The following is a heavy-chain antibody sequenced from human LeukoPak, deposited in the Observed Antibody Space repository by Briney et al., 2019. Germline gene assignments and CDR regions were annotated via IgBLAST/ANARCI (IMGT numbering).Heavy chain of an antibody. CDR2: INPNSGGT. J-gene: IGHJ5*02. Sequence: ASVKVSCKASGYTFTGYYMHWVRQAPGQGLEWMGWINPNSGGTNYAQKFQGRVTMTRDTSISTAYMELSGLRSDDTAVYYCARDYYGSGSYYNLNWFDPWGQGTLVTVSS. CDR1: GYTFTGYY. CDR3: ARDYYGSGSYYNLNWFDP. V-gene: IGHV1-2*02. D-gene: IGHD3-10*01.